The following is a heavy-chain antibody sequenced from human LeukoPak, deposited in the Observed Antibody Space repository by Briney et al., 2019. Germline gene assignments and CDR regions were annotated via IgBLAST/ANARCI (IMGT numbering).Heavy chain of an antibody. V-gene: IGHV3-7*01. Sequence: GGSLRLSCAASGFTFSNYAMSWVRQAPGEGLEWVANIKEDGSEKYYVDSVKGRFTISRDNAKNSLYLQMNSLRAEDTAVYYCARDLGRVVAATPGIDYWGQGTLVTVSS. CDR2: IKEDGSEK. CDR1: GFTFSNYA. J-gene: IGHJ4*02. CDR3: ARDLGRVVAATPGIDY. D-gene: IGHD2-15*01.